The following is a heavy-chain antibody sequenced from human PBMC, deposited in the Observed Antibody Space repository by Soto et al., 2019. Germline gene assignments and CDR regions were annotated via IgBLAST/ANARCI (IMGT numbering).Heavy chain of an antibody. D-gene: IGHD3-9*01. Sequence: SETLSLTCDVHGDSLSGYAWSWIRQPPGKGLEWIGEITFRGVTNYHPSLKSRLSMSVDTSKNRISLNVSSVTAADTALYFCARKLEASIRHVEWFSYKWFDPWGPGTLVTVS. V-gene: IGHV4-34*01. CDR1: GDSLSGYA. CDR3: ARKLEASIRHVEWFSYKWFDP. CDR2: ITFRGVT. J-gene: IGHJ5*02.